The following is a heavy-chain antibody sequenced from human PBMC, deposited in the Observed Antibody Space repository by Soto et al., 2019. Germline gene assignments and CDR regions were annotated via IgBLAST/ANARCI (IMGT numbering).Heavy chain of an antibody. V-gene: IGHV3-30-3*01. Sequence: PGGSLRLSCAASGFTFSSYAMHWVRQAPGKGLEWVAVISYDGSNKYYADSVKGRFTISRDNSKNTLYLQMNSLRAEDTAVYYCARAVVVPAAISYYYYYGMDVWGQGTTVTVSS. J-gene: IGHJ6*02. CDR3: ARAVVVPAAISYYYYYGMDV. CDR2: ISYDGSNK. CDR1: GFTFSSYA. D-gene: IGHD2-2*01.